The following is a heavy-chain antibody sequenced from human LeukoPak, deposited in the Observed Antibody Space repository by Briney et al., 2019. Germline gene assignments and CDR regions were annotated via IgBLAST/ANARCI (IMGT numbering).Heavy chain of an antibody. D-gene: IGHD3-10*01. Sequence: GGSLRLSCAASGFIFSDYYMSWIRQAPGKGLEWVSYISSSGSTIYYADSVKGRFTISRDNAKNSLYLQMNSLRAEDTAVYYCARDRMVRGERAFDIWGQGTMVTVSS. J-gene: IGHJ3*02. CDR3: ARDRMVRGERAFDI. CDR2: ISSSGSTI. V-gene: IGHV3-11*01. CDR1: GFIFSDYY.